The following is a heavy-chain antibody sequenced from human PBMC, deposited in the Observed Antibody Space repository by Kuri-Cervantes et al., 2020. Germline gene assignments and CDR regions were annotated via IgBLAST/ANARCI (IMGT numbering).Heavy chain of an antibody. CDR1: GFTFSNYG. CDR2: VRYDVSNK. J-gene: IGHJ6*03. Sequence: GGSLRLAWAAYGFTFSNYGIHWDRQPPGKGLEWVAFVRYDVSNKYYPDSMKGRFTLARDNSKNTLFLQMNSMRAEDTVVYYCAKSSSSWTSQYYYYMDVWGRGTTVTVSS. V-gene: IGHV3-30*02. CDR3: AKSSSSWTSQYYYYMDV. D-gene: IGHD6-13*01.